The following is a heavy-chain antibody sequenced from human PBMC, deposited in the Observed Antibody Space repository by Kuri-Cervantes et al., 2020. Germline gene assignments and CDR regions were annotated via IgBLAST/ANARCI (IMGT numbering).Heavy chain of an antibody. D-gene: IGHD2-2*02. CDR3: ARGGYCSSTSCYRVNYHSIRWFDP. J-gene: IGHJ5*02. CDR2: IYYSGAT. CDR1: GDSVNSGDFY. Sequence: SETLSLTCTVSGDSVNSGDFYWRWIRQPPGKGLEWIGSIYYSGATNYNPSLKSRVTISIDTSKNQFSLKLSSVTAADTAVYYCARGGYCSSTSCYRVNYHSIRWFDPWGQGTLVTVSS. V-gene: IGHV4-61*08.